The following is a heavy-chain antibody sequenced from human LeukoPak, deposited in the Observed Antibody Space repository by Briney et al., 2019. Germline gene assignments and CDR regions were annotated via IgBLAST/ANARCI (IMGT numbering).Heavy chain of an antibody. CDR3: ARGLMSGYSYGRPFDY. D-gene: IGHD5-18*01. CDR1: GGSFSGYY. Sequence: SETLSLTCAVYGGSFSGYYWSWIRQPPGKGLEWIGEINHSGSTNYNPSLKSRVAISVDTSKNQFSLKLSSVTAADTAVYYCARGLMSGYSYGRPFDYWGQGTLVTVSS. CDR2: INHSGST. J-gene: IGHJ4*02. V-gene: IGHV4-34*01.